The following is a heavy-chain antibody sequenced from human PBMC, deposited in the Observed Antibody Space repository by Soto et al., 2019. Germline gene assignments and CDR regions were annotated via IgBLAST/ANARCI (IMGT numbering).Heavy chain of an antibody. CDR1: GFTFSSYG. J-gene: IGHJ4*02. CDR3: AEDHEDSSGWPSFDY. Sequence: GGSLRLSCAASGFTFSSYGMHWVRQAPGKGLEWVAVISYDGSNKYYADSVKGRFTISRDNSKNTLYLQMNSLRAEDTAVYYWAEDHEDSSGWPSFDYWGQGTLVTVSS. CDR2: ISYDGSNK. D-gene: IGHD6-19*01. V-gene: IGHV3-30*18.